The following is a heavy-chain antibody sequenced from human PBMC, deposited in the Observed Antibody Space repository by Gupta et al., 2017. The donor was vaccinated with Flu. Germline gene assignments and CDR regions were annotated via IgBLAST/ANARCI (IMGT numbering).Heavy chain of an antibody. Sequence: EVQLVESGGGLVEPGGSLRLSCAASGFTFIDAYMNWVRQAPGRGLEWVGRLKSNADGGTTDYGAPVKGRFTISRDDSKNTLFLQMKSLQTEDTAMYFCTTDSSGGITFDIWGQGTMVTVSS. J-gene: IGHJ3*02. CDR3: TTDSSGGITFDI. CDR2: LKSNADGGTT. CDR1: GFTFIDAY. V-gene: IGHV3-15*01. D-gene: IGHD3-16*01.